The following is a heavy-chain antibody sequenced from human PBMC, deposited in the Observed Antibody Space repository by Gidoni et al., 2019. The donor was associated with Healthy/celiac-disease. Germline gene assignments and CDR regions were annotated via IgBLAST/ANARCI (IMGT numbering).Heavy chain of an antibody. J-gene: IGHJ4*02. V-gene: IGHV3-30*18. CDR3: AKDEKPLGWLQLPLLDY. CDR1: GFTFSSFG. D-gene: IGHD5-12*01. Sequence: QVQLVASGGGVVQPGRSLRLSCEASGFTFSSFGMHWVRQAPGTGLECVAVISYDGSNKYYADSVKGRFTISRDNSKNTLYLQMNSLRAEDTAVYYWAKDEKPLGWLQLPLLDYWGQGTLVTVSA. CDR2: ISYDGSNK.